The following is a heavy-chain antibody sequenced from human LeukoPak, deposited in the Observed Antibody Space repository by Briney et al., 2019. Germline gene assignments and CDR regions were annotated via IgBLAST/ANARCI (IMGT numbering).Heavy chain of an antibody. J-gene: IGHJ3*02. CDR3: AKQNIAAAATGAFDI. CDR1: GYTFTSYG. V-gene: IGHV1-18*01. CDR2: ISAYNGNT. D-gene: IGHD6-13*01. Sequence: GASVKVSCKASGYTFTSYGISWVRQAPGQGLEWMGWISAYNGNTNYAQKLQGRVTMTTDTSTSTAYMELRSLRSDDTAVYYCAKQNIAAAATGAFDIWGQGTMVTVSS.